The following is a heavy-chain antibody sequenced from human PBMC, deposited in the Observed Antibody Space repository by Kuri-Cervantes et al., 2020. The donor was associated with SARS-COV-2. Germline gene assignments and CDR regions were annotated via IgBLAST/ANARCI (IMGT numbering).Heavy chain of an antibody. CDR3: AGYEGSSTSHVRGDSRPNDY. V-gene: IGHV3-21*01. Sequence: GGSLRLSCAASGFTFSSYSMNWVRQAPGRGLEWVSSISSSSSYIYYADSVKGRFTISRDNAKNSLYLQMNSLRAEDTAVYYCAGYEGSSTSHVRGDSRPNDYWGQGTLVTVSS. D-gene: IGHD2-2*01. CDR2: ISSSSSYI. CDR1: GFTFSSYS. J-gene: IGHJ4*02.